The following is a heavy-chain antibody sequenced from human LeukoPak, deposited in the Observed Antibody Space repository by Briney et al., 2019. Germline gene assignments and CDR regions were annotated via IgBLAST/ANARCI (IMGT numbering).Heavy chain of an antibody. Sequence: GGSLRLSCAASGFTFSSYWMSWVRQAPGKGLEWVANIKQDGSEKYYVDSVKGRFTISRDNAKNSLYLQMNSLRAEDTALYYCAKGYCSSTSCPFDPWGQGTLVTVSS. CDR3: AKGYCSSTSCPFDP. J-gene: IGHJ5*02. CDR1: GFTFSSYW. CDR2: IKQDGSEK. D-gene: IGHD2-2*01. V-gene: IGHV3-7*03.